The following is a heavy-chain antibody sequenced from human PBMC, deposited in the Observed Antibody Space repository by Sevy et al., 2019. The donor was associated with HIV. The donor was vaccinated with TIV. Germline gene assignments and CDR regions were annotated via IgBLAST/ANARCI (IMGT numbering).Heavy chain of an antibody. CDR3: ARPRANYVDHYFFYAMDV. CDR1: GFAFTNYYA. D-gene: IGHD4-17*01. V-gene: IGHV3-30-3*01. J-gene: IGHJ6*04. Sequence: GGSLRLSCAASGFAFTNYYAMHWVRQAPGKGLECVSLISYDGSDKYYEDSVKGRFTISRDNFKNTLYLQMNSLTTEDTAVYYCARPRANYVDHYFFYAMDVWGEGTTVTVSS. CDR2: ISYDGSDK.